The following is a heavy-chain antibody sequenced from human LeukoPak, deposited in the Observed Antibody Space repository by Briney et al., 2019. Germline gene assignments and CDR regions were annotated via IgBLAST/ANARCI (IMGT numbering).Heavy chain of an antibody. CDR3: ARGINSGSYDFLQPTHRDYFDY. CDR1: GGSFSGYY. D-gene: IGHD1-26*01. Sequence: PSETLSLTCAAYGGSFSGYYWSWIRQPPGKGLEWIGEINHSGSTNYNPSLKSRVTISVDTSKNQFSLKLSSVTAADTAVYYCARGINSGSYDFLQPTHRDYFDYWGQGTLVTVSS. J-gene: IGHJ4*02. CDR2: INHSGST. V-gene: IGHV4-34*01.